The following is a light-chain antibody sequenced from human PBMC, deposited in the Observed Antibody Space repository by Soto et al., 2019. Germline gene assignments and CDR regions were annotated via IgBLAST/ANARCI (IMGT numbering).Light chain of an antibody. CDR2: LGS. V-gene: IGKV2-28*01. CDR3: MQPLQSWT. J-gene: IGKJ1*01. Sequence: DIVMTQSPLSLPVTPEEPASISCRSSQSLLHSNGYNYLDWYLQKPGQSPKLLIYLGSNRASGVPDRFSGGGSGTDFTLKISRVEAEDVGVYYCMQPLQSWTFGQGTKVDIK. CDR1: QSLLHSNGYNY.